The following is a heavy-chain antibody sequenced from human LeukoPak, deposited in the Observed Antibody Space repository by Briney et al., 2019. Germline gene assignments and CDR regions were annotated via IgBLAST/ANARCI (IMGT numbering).Heavy chain of an antibody. J-gene: IGHJ6*03. D-gene: IGHD6-19*01. CDR3: AGRAVVRLNYYYYYMDV. CDR2: INYSGST. Sequence: PSETLSLTCTVSGGSINTFYWSWIRQPPGKGLELIGYINYSGSTNYNPSLKSRVTISVDTSKNQFSLKLSSVTAADTAVYYCAGRAVVRLNYYYYYMDVWGKGTTVTVSS. CDR1: GGSINTFY. V-gene: IGHV4-59*01.